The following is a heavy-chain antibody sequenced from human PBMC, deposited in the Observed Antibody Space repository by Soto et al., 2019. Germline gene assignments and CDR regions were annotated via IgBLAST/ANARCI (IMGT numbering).Heavy chain of an antibody. V-gene: IGHV4-38-2*02. CDR2: IYHSGST. D-gene: IGHD6-6*01. Sequence: SETLSRTCAVSGYSISSGYYWGWIRQPPGKGLEWTGRIYHSGSTYYNPSLKRRVTISVDTSKNQFSLKLSSVTAADTAVYYCARDRQDGYSSSSGPDYYHYGMDVWGQGTTVTVSS. CDR1: GYSISSGYY. J-gene: IGHJ6*02. CDR3: ARDRQDGYSSSSGPDYYHYGMDV.